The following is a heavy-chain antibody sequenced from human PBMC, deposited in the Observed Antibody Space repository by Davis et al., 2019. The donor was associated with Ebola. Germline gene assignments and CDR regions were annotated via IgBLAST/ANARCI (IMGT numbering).Heavy chain of an antibody. CDR2: INSDGSST. J-gene: IGHJ6*02. CDR1: GFTFSSYW. V-gene: IGHV3-74*01. D-gene: IGHD6-13*01. Sequence: GESLKISCAASGFTFSSYWMHWVRQAPGKGLVWVSRINSDGSSTSYADSVKGRFTISRDNAKNTLYLQMNSLRAEDTAVYYCARVVSSWPYYYYGMDVWGQGTTVTVSS. CDR3: ARVVSSWPYYYYGMDV.